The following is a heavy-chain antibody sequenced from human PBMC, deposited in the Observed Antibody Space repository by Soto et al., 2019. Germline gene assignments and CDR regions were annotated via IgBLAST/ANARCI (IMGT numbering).Heavy chain of an antibody. J-gene: IGHJ6*02. CDR1: GGSINTYY. CDR2: IYYSGTT. CDR3: ARVFSGGGDYYYYGMDL. V-gene: IGHV4-59*01. D-gene: IGHD6-19*01. Sequence: SETLSLTSTVSGGSINTYYWSWIRQPPGKGLERVGYIYYSGTTYYNPSLKSRISISIDKSKNQSSLRLSSVTAADTAVYYCARVFSGGGDYYYYGMDLWGQGSTVTVSS.